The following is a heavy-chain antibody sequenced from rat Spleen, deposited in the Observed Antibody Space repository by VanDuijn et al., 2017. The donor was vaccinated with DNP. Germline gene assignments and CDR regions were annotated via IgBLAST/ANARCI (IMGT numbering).Heavy chain of an antibody. CDR1: GFTFSDYN. D-gene: IGHD4-6*01. CDR3: TTGLGTWFPY. Sequence: EVQLVESGGGLVQPGRSLKLSCAASGFTFSDYNMAWVRQAPTKGLEWVAYISAGGVTTYYRDSVKGRFTISRQNANTTLYLQMDSLRAEDTATYYCTTGLGTWFPYWGQGTLVTVSS. V-gene: IGHV5-27*01. J-gene: IGHJ3*01. CDR2: ISAGGVTT.